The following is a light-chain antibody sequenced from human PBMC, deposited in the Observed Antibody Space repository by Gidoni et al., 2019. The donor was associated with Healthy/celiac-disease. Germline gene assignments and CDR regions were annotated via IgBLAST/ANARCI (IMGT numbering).Light chain of an antibody. J-gene: IGKJ1*01. CDR1: QSVSSSY. CDR3: QQYGSSPRT. V-gene: IGKV3-20*01. CDR2: GAS. Sequence: EIVLTQSPGTLSLSPGERATLSCRASQSVSSSYLAWYQQKPGQAPRLLIYGASSRAPGIPDRFSGSVSGTDFTLTISRLEPEDFAVYYCQQYGSSPRTFGQGTKVEIK.